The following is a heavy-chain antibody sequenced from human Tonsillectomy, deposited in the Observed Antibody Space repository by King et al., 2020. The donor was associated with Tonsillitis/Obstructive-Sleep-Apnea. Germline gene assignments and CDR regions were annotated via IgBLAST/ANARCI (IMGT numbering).Heavy chain of an antibody. Sequence: VQLVQSGAEVKKPGASVKVSCKASGYTFTNYGISWVRQAPGQGLEWMAWISAHNGHTNYAQKLQGRVTMTTDTSTSTAYTDLRSLRSDDQGVYYCARDSMSHYYDSSGYYTFNYWGQGTLVTVSA. D-gene: IGHD3-22*01. V-gene: IGHV1-18*01. CDR3: ARDSMSHYYDSSGYYTFNY. CDR2: ISAHNGHT. CDR1: GYTFTNYG. J-gene: IGHJ4*02.